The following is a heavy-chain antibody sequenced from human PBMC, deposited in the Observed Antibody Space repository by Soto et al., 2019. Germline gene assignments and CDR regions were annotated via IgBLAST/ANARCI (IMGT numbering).Heavy chain of an antibody. CDR1: GFTFSSYA. CDR3: AKVISVDCTNGVCYPFEY. CDR2: ISGSGGST. J-gene: IGHJ4*02. Sequence: GGSLRLSCAASGFTFSSYAMSWVRQAPGKGLEWVSAISGSGGSTYYADSVKGRFTISRDNSKNTLYLQMNSLRAEDTAVYYCAKVISVDCTNGVCYPFEYWGQGTLVTVSS. V-gene: IGHV3-23*01. D-gene: IGHD2-8*01.